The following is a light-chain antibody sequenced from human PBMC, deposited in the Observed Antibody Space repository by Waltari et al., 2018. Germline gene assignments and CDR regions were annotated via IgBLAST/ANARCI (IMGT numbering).Light chain of an antibody. J-gene: IGKJ3*01. CDR2: GAS. Sequence: EIVLTQSPGTMSLSPGDRATLSCRASQMVTASQVAWYQQKPGQAPRLRIYGASTRATGTPDRFRGTGSGTDFILTVSGLEPEDFAVYFCQQYGSSIPFTFGPGTKV. CDR3: QQYGSSIPFT. V-gene: IGKV3-20*01. CDR1: QMVTASQ.